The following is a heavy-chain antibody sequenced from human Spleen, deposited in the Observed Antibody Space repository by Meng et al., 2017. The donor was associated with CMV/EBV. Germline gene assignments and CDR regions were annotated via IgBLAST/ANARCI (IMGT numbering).Heavy chain of an antibody. D-gene: IGHD3-10*01. V-gene: IGHV1-3*01. CDR2: NNAGNGST. J-gene: IGHJ5*02. CDR3: AREGLAALWFGEGWFNP. Sequence: VKLVQPGAEVEKRGGSAKVCCKVSGYNFTSYAMHWVRQAPGQRLEWMGWNNAGNGSTKYSRKCQCRVTITRDTFASTAYMVLSSLRSEDTAVYYCAREGLAALWFGEGWFNPWGQGTLVTVSS. CDR1: GYNFTSYA.